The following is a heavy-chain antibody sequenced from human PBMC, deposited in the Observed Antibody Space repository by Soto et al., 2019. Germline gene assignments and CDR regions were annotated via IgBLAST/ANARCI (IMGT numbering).Heavy chain of an antibody. V-gene: IGHV3-23*01. D-gene: IGHD2-8*01. CDR3: AKGVDDAVLT. CDR1: GFTFSSYA. J-gene: IGHJ4*02. Sequence: EVQLLESGGGLVQPGGSLRLSCAASGFTFSSYAMSWVRQAPGKGLEWVSAISGSGGSAYYADSVKGRVTISRDTSNNPLYSQITSLRAEYKAVYYRAKGVDDAVLTWGQGTLVTVSS. CDR2: ISGSGGSA.